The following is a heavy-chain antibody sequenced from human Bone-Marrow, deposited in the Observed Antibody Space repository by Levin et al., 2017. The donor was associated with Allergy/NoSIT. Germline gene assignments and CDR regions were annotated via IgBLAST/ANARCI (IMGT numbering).Heavy chain of an antibody. Sequence: PGGSLRLSCAASGFTVSSNYMSWVRQAPGKGLEWVSVIYSGGSTYYADSVKGRFTISRDNSKNTLYLQMNSLRAEDTAVYYCARVGPYYYDSSGYDAFDIWGQGTMVTVSS. J-gene: IGHJ3*02. D-gene: IGHD3-22*01. V-gene: IGHV3-53*01. CDR2: IYSGGST. CDR3: ARVGPYYYDSSGYDAFDI. CDR1: GFTVSSNY.